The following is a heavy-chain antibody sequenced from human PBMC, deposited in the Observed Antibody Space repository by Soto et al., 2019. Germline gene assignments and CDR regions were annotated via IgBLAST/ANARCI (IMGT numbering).Heavy chain of an antibody. V-gene: IGHV3-23*01. CDR1: GFTFSNYA. CDR3: AKVSAMIVGANDY. CDR2: ISGSTGST. D-gene: IGHD1-26*01. Sequence: TGGSLRLSCEASGFTFSNYAMSWVRQAPGKGLEWVSTISGSTGSTYYADSVKGRFTISRDNSKNTLFLQMNSLRAADTAVYYCAKVSAMIVGANDYWGQGTLVTVSS. J-gene: IGHJ4*02.